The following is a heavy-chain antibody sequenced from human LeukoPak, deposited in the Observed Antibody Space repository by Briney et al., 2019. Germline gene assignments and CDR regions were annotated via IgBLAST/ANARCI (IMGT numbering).Heavy chain of an antibody. Sequence: SETLSLTCTVSGGSISSYYWSWIRQPPGKGLEWIGYIYYSGSTNYNPSLKSRVTISVDTSKNQFSLKLSSVTAADTAVYYCARVKRGYSGYDSTDYWGQGTLVTVSS. D-gene: IGHD5-12*01. CDR3: ARVKRGYSGYDSTDY. CDR1: GGSISSYY. CDR2: IYYSGST. J-gene: IGHJ4*02. V-gene: IGHV4-59*01.